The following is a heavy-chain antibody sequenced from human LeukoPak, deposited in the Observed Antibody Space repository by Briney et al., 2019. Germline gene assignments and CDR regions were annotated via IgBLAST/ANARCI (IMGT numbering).Heavy chain of an antibody. V-gene: IGHV3-53*01. Sequence: GGSLRLSCAVSGFTVSSNYMSWVRQAPGKGLEWVSVMYSGGSTYYADSVKGRFTISRDNSKNTLYLQMNSQRAEDTAVYYCARGGQTMDTLTYFDLWGQGTLVTVSS. CDR1: GFTVSSNY. CDR3: ARGGQTMDTLTYFDL. J-gene: IGHJ4*02. CDR2: MYSGGST. D-gene: IGHD3-10*01.